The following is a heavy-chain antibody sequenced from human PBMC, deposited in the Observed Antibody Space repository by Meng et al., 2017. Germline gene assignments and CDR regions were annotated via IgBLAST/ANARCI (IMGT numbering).Heavy chain of an antibody. V-gene: IGHV4-4*03. Sequence: VQRQESGPRLVKPPGTLSLPCAVAGGSSRSSNWWSWVRQPPGKGLEWIGEIYHSGSTNYNPSLKSRVTISVDKSKNQFSLKLSSVTAADTAVYYCARAGVGYYDSSGPYSYWGRGTLVTVSS. D-gene: IGHD3-22*01. CDR1: GGSSRSSNW. J-gene: IGHJ2*01. CDR3: ARAGVGYYDSSGPYSY. CDR2: IYHSGST.